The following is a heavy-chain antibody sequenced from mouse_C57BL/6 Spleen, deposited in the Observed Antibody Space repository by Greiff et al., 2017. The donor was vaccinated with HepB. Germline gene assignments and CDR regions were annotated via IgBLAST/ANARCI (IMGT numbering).Heavy chain of an antibody. J-gene: IGHJ3*01. D-gene: IGHD2-1*01. V-gene: IGHV1-69*01. Sequence: QVQLQQPGAELVMPGASVKLSCKASGYTFTSYWMHWVKQRPGQGLEWIGEIDPSDSYTNYNQKFKGKSTLTVDKSSSTAYMQLSSLTSEDSAVYYCARGSGGNYFAYWGQGTLVTVSA. CDR2: IDPSDSYT. CDR3: ARGSGGNYFAY. CDR1: GYTFTSYW.